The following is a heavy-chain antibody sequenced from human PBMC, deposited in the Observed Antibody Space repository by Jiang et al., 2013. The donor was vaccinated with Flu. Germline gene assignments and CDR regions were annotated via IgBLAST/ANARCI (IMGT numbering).Heavy chain of an antibody. CDR3: ASFTIFGVVDYDAFDI. J-gene: IGHJ3*02. D-gene: IGHD3-3*01. V-gene: IGHV1-3*01. Sequence: LEWMGWINAGNGNTKYSQKFQGRVTITRDTSASTAYMELSSLRSEDTAVYYCASFTIFGVVDYDAFDIWGQGTMVTVSS. CDR2: INAGNGNT.